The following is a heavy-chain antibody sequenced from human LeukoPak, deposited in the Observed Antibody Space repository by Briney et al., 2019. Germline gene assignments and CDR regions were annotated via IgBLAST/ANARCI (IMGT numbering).Heavy chain of an antibody. CDR1: GYTFTGYY. CDR3: ARGGVGATTYVWFDP. CDR2: INPSGGRT. V-gene: IGHV1-46*01. D-gene: IGHD1-26*01. Sequence: ASVKVSCKASGYTFTGYYIHWVRQAPGQGLECMGIINPSGGRTSYAQKFQGRVTMTRDMSTSTVYMELSSLRSEDTAVYYCARGGVGATTYVWFDPWGQGTLVTVSS. J-gene: IGHJ5*02.